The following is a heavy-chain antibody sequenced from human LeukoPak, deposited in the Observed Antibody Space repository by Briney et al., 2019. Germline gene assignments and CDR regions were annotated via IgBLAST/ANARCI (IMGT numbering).Heavy chain of an antibody. V-gene: IGHV1-69*05. CDR2: IIPIFGTA. Sequence: SVKVSCKASGDTFSSYAISWVRQAPGQGLEWMGGIIPIFGTANYAQKFQGRVTITTDESTSTAYMELSSLRSEDTAVYYCARDCSSTSCDPDYWGQGTLVTVSS. CDR1: GDTFSSYA. D-gene: IGHD2-2*01. J-gene: IGHJ4*02. CDR3: ARDCSSTSCDPDY.